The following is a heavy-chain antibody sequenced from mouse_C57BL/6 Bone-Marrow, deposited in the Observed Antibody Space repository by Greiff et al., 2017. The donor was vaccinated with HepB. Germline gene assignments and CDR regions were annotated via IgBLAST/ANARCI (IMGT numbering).Heavy chain of an antibody. CDR3: AKKGGVYGSSYGDYFDY. J-gene: IGHJ2*01. Sequence: VQLQQSGAELARPGASVKLSCKASGYTFTSYGISWVKQRTGQGLEWIGEIYPRSGNTYYNEKFKGKATLTADKSSSTAYMELRSLTSEDSAVYFCAKKGGVYGSSYGDYFDYWGQGTTLTVSS. D-gene: IGHD1-1*01. V-gene: IGHV1-81*01. CDR2: IYPRSGNT. CDR1: GYTFTSYG.